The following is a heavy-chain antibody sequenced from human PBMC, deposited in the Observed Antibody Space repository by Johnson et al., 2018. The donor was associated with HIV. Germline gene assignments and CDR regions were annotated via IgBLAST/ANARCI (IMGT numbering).Heavy chain of an antibody. CDR2: IWYDGSNK. CDR1: GFTFSNYG. CDR3: AREDDYSNYGSAFDI. V-gene: IGHV3-33*08. Sequence: QVQLVESGGGVVQPGRSLRLSCAASGFTFSNYGMHWVRQAPGKGLEWVAVIWYDGSNKYYADSVKGRFPISRDNSKNTLYLQMNSLRAEDTAVYYCAREDDYSNYGSAFDIWGQGTMVTVSS. J-gene: IGHJ3*02. D-gene: IGHD4-11*01.